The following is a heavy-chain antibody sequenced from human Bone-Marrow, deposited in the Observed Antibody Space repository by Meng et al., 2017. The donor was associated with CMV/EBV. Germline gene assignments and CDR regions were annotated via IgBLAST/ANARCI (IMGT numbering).Heavy chain of an antibody. V-gene: IGHV4-39*01. Sequence: GSLRLSCTVFGGSISSSSYYWGWIRQPPGKGLEWIGSIYYSGSTYYNPSLKSRVTISVDTSKNQFSLKLSSVTAADTAVYYCARQGSYCSSICCFDYWGQGTLVTVSS. J-gene: IGHJ4*02. CDR2: IYYSGST. CDR3: ARQGSYCSSICCFDY. D-gene: IGHD2-2*01. CDR1: GGSISSSSYY.